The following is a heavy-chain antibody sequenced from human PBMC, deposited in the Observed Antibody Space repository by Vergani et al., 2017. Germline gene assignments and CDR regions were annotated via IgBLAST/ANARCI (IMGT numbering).Heavy chain of an antibody. CDR1: GGSFSGYY. CDR3: ARVAGTIGRHSSFDY. J-gene: IGHJ4*02. CDR2: INHSGST. V-gene: IGHV4-34*01. Sequence: QVQLQQWGAGLLKPSETLSLTCAVYGGSFSGYYWSWIRQPPGKGLEWIGEINHSGSTNYNPSLKSRVTISVDTSKNQFSLKLSSVTAADTAVYYCARVAGTIGRHSSFDYWGQGTLVTVSS. D-gene: IGHD6-19*01.